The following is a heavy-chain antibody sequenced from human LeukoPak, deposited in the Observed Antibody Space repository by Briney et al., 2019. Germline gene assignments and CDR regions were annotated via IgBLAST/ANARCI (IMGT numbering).Heavy chain of an antibody. Sequence: GGSLRLSCAASGFTFSSYSMNWVRQAPGKGLEWVSAISGSGGSTYYADSVKGRFTISRDNSKNTLYLQMNSLRAEDTAVYYCAKDRRYCSGGSCYSLYYGMDVWGQGTTVTVSS. D-gene: IGHD2-15*01. CDR1: GFTFSSYS. J-gene: IGHJ6*02. CDR3: AKDRRYCSGGSCYSLYYGMDV. CDR2: ISGSGGST. V-gene: IGHV3-23*01.